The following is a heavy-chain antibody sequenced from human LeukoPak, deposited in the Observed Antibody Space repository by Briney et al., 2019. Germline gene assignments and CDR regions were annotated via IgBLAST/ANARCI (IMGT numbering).Heavy chain of an antibody. CDR2: ISSSSSYI. D-gene: IGHD2-15*01. CDR3: ATEGYCSGGSCYPHGWFDP. V-gene: IGHV3-21*01. Sequence: GVSLRLSCAASGFTFSSYSMNWVRQAPGKGLEWVSSISSSSSYIYYADSVKGRFTISRDNAKNSLYLQMNSLRAEDTAVYYCATEGYCSGGSCYPHGWFDPWGQGTLVTVSS. CDR1: GFTFSSYS. J-gene: IGHJ5*02.